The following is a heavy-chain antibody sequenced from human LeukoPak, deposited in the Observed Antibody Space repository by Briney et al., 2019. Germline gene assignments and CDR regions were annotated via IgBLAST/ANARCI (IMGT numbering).Heavy chain of an antibody. D-gene: IGHD3-22*01. Sequence: GGSVRLSCTASGFTFSSYWMNWVRQAPGKGLEWVANIKQDGSEKYYVDSVKGRFTISRDNAKNSLYLQMNSLRADDMAVYYCARDRGPNYYDSCGPFDNWGQGTLVTVSS. CDR2: IKQDGSEK. J-gene: IGHJ4*02. V-gene: IGHV3-7*01. CDR1: GFTFSSYW. CDR3: ARDRGPNYYDSCGPFDN.